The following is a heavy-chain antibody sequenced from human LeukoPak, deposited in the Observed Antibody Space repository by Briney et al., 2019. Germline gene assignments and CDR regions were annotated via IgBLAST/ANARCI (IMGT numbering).Heavy chain of an antibody. V-gene: IGHV4-59*12. J-gene: IGHJ5*02. CDR2: IYYSGST. CDR1: GGSISGYY. CDR3: ARDVRDTNYYDSSGYYYPAVWFDP. D-gene: IGHD3-22*01. Sequence: KTSETLSLTCTVSGGSISGYYWSWIRQPPGKGLEWIGYIYYSGSTNYNPSLKSRVTISVDTSKNQFSLKLSSVTAADTAVYYCARDVRDTNYYDSSGYYYPAVWFDPWGQGTLVTVSS.